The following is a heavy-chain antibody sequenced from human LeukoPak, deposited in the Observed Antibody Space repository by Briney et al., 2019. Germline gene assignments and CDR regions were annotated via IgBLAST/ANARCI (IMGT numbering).Heavy chain of an antibody. J-gene: IGHJ5*02. CDR2: IIPIFGTA. V-gene: IGHV1-69*05. Sequence: SVKVSCKASGGTFSSYAISWVRQAPGQGLEWMGGIIPIFGTANYAQKFQGRVTITTDESTSTAYMELSSLRSEDTAVYYCARVGAYYGGDCFNWFDPWGQGTLVTVSS. CDR1: GGTFSSYA. D-gene: IGHD2-21*02. CDR3: ARVGAYYGGDCFNWFDP.